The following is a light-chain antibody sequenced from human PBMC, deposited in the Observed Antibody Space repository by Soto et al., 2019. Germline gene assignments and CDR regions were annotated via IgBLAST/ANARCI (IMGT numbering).Light chain of an antibody. J-gene: IGKJ5*01. CDR3: QQYNNWPFS. CDR2: DVS. V-gene: IGKV3-15*01. CDR1: QGVTTN. Sequence: EILVTQSPATLSVSPGERVTLSCRAGQGVTTNFAWYQQKSGQSPRLLIYDVSSRATGVPSRFSGTGSETDFTLTISGLQSEDSAIYFCQQYNNWPFSFGPGTRLEIK.